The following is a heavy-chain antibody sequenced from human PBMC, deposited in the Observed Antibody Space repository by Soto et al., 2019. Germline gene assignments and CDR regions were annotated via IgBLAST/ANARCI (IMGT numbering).Heavy chain of an antibody. V-gene: IGHV1-18*01. CDR2: ISAYNGNT. Sequence: ASVKVSCKASGYTFTSYGISWVRQAPGQGLEWMGWISAYNGNTNYAQKLQGRVTMTTDTSTSTAYMELRSLRSDDTAVYYCARDHPNMFQLYDFWSGGLDPGRQEPLGTVSS. CDR1: GYTFTSYG. D-gene: IGHD3-3*01. CDR3: ARDHPNMFQLYDFWSGGLDP. J-gene: IGHJ5*02.